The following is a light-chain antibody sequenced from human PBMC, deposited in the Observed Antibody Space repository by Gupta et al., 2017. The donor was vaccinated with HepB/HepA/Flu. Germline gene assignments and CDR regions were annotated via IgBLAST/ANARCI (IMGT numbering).Light chain of an antibody. CDR2: AAS. J-gene: IGKJ5*01. CDR3: QQYRSFPFT. Sequence: DIQMTQSPSSVSASIGDRVTITCRASQDINSWLAWYQHKPGKAPKLLIYAASSLQSDVPSRFSGSGSGTDFTLTINSLQPEDFATYYCQQYRSFPFTFGQGTRLEIK. V-gene: IGKV1-12*02. CDR1: QDINSW.